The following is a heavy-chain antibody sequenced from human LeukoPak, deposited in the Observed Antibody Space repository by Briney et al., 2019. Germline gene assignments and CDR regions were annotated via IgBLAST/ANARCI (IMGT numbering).Heavy chain of an antibody. CDR2: IKSKTDGGTT. CDR3: TTDLYDILTGYLFDY. D-gene: IGHD3-9*01. J-gene: IGHJ4*02. V-gene: IGHV3-15*01. Sequence: PGGSLRLSCAASGFTFSNAWMSWVRQAPGKGLEWVGRIKSKTDGGTTDYAAPVKGRFTISRDDSKNTLYLQVNSLKTEDTAVYYCTTDLYDILTGYLFDYWGQGTLVTVSS. CDR1: GFTFSNAW.